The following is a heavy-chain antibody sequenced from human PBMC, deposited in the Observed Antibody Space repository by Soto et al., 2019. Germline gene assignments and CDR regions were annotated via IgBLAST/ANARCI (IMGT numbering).Heavy chain of an antibody. J-gene: IGHJ6*03. Sequence: EVQVLESGGGLVEPGGSLRLSCVGSGFTFNNFAMSWVRQVPGKGVEWVSIIRGSGGTTFYEDSVKGRFTISRDNSKNTLYLQMNSLRAEDTALYYCAKNRGSGSVYYYNADVWGQGTTVTVS. D-gene: IGHD3-10*01. CDR3: AKNRGSGSVYYYNADV. CDR1: GFTFNNFA. CDR2: IRGSGGTT. V-gene: IGHV3-23*01.